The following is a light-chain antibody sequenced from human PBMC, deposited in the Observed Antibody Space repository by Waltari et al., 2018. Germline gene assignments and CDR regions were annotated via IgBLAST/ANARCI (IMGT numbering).Light chain of an antibody. CDR3: QNHERLPAT. Sequence: ELVLTQSPGTLSLSPGERATLSCRASQSVSKYLAWYQQRPGQAPGLLIYAASTRATGIPDRFSGSGYGTDFSLIISRLEPEDFAVYYCQNHERLPATFGQGTKVEIK. V-gene: IGKV3-20*01. J-gene: IGKJ1*01. CDR1: QSVSKY. CDR2: AAS.